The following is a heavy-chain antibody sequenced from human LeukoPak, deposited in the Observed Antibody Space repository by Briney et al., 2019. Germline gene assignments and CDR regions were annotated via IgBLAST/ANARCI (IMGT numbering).Heavy chain of an antibody. CDR3: ASVAFSKYHYYMDV. D-gene: IGHD4-11*01. Sequence: ASVKVSCKASGYSFRTYGITWVRQAPGQGLEWMGWLSAHIDDTSYSQKFQGRVTVTTDTSTSTAYMELRSLRSDDTAVYFCASVAFSKYHYYMDVWGKGTTVTVSS. V-gene: IGHV1-18*01. CDR2: LSAHIDDT. J-gene: IGHJ6*03. CDR1: GYSFRTYG.